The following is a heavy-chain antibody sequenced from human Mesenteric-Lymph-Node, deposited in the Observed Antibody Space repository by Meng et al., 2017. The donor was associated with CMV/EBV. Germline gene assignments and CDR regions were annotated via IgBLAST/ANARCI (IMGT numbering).Heavy chain of an antibody. V-gene: IGHV3-7*01. J-gene: IGHJ4*02. Sequence: GESLKISCAASGFTFSSYWMHWVRQAPGKGLEWVANIKQDGSEKYYVDSVKGRFTISRDNAKNSLYLQMNSLRAEDTAVYHCARARYGSGSYSCDYWGQGTLVTVSS. CDR1: GFTFSSYW. CDR2: IKQDGSEK. D-gene: IGHD3-10*01. CDR3: ARARYGSGSYSCDY.